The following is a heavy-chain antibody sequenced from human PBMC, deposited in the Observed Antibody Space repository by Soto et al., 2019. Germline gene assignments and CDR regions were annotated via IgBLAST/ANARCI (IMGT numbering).Heavy chain of an antibody. D-gene: IGHD2-2*01. Sequence: PGGSLRLSCAASGFTFSSYGMHWVRQAPGKGLEWVAVIWYDGSNKYYADSVKGRFTISRDNSKNTLYLQMNSLRAEDTAVYYCARDPLGYCSSTSCQPQYYYYYYYMDVWGKGTTVTVSS. CDR3: ARDPLGYCSSTSCQPQYYYYYYYMDV. V-gene: IGHV3-33*01. CDR2: IWYDGSNK. J-gene: IGHJ6*03. CDR1: GFTFSSYG.